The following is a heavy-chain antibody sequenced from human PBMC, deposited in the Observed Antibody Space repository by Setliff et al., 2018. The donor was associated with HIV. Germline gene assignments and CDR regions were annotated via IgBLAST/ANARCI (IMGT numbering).Heavy chain of an antibody. J-gene: IGHJ3*02. CDR1: GGSISSHY. CDR2: ISYSGST. Sequence: SETLSLTCTVSGGSISSHYWSWIRQPPGKGLEWIGYISYSGSTNYNPSLKSRFTISVDTSKKQFSLKLSSVTAADTAVYYCARGRPEELYDFWTDYYNAFDIWGQGTLVTVSS. V-gene: IGHV4-59*11. D-gene: IGHD3-3*01. CDR3: ARGRPEELYDFWTDYYNAFDI.